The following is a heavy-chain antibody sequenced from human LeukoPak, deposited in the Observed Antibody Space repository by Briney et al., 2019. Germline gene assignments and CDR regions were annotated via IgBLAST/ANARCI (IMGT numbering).Heavy chain of an antibody. CDR2: INSDGRST. Sequence: GGSLRLSCAASGFTFSSYCMHWVRQGPGKGLVWVSRINSDGRSTSYADSVKGRFTISIDNAKNTLYLQMNSLRAEDTAVYYCARDRIRGDYWGQGTLVTVSS. J-gene: IGHJ4*02. CDR3: ARDRIRGDY. CDR1: GFTFSSYC. V-gene: IGHV3-74*01. D-gene: IGHD1-14*01.